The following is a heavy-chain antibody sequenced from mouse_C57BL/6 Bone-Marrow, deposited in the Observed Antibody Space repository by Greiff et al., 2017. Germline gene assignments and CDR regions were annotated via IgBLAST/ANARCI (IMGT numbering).Heavy chain of an antibody. D-gene: IGHD2-4*01. J-gene: IGHJ4*01. CDR3: ARNEYDYYAMDY. CDR2: ISSGSSTI. V-gene: IGHV5-17*01. CDR1: GFTFSDYG. Sequence: EVMLVESGGGLVKPGGSLKLSCAASGFTFSDYGMHWVRQAPEKGLEWVAYISSGSSTIYYADTVKGRFTISRDNAKNTLFLQMTSLRSEDTAMYYCARNEYDYYAMDYWGQGTSVTVSS.